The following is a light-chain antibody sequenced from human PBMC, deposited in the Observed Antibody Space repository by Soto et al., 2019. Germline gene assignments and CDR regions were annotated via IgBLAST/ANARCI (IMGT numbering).Light chain of an antibody. Sequence: EIVLTQSPDTLSLSPGERATLSCRASQSVSSTYLAWYQQNPGQAPRLLIYGASSRATGIPDRFSGSGSGTDFTLTISRLEPEDFAVYFCQQYGSSSYTFGQGIKLEIK. V-gene: IGKV3-20*01. CDR3: QQYGSSSYT. CDR1: QSVSSTY. CDR2: GAS. J-gene: IGKJ2*01.